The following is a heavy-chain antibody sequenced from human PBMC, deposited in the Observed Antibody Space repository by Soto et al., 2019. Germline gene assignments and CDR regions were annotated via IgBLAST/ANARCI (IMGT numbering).Heavy chain of an antibody. J-gene: IGHJ6*02. V-gene: IGHV3-21*01. CDR2: ISSSSSYI. CDR1: GFTFSSYS. D-gene: IGHD3-3*01. CDR3: ARLDFWSGYEADYYYYYGMDV. Sequence: GGSLRLSCAASGFTFSSYSMNWVRQAPGKGLEWVSSISSSSSYIYYADSVKGRFTISRDNAKNSLYLQMNSLRAEDTAVYYCARLDFWSGYEADYYYYYGMDVWGQGTTVTVSS.